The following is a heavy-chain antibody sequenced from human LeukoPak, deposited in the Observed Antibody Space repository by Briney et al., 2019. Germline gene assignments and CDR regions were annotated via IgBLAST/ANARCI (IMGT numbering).Heavy chain of an antibody. CDR2: INSDGSST. CDR3: ARALAVAGTGGFDP. J-gene: IGHJ5*02. V-gene: IGHV3-74*01. CDR1: GFTFSSYW. Sequence: GGSLRLSCAASGFTFSSYWMHWVRQAPGKGLVWVSRINSDGSSTSYADSVKGRFTISRDNAKNTLYLQRNSLRADDTAVYYCARALAVAGTGGFDPWGQGTLVTVSS. D-gene: IGHD6-19*01.